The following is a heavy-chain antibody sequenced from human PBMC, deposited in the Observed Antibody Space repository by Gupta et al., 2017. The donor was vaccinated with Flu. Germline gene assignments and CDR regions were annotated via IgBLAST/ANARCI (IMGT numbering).Heavy chain of an antibody. CDR3: ARTTIFGVEGGGMDV. D-gene: IGHD3-3*01. V-gene: IGHV1-2*02. CDR1: GYTFTGSY. J-gene: IGHJ6*02. Sequence: QVQLVQSGAEVKKPGASVKVSCKASGYTFTGSYMHWVRQAPGQGLEWMGWINPNSGGTNYAQKFQGRVTMTRDTSISTAYMELSRLRSDDTAVYYCARTTIFGVEGGGMDVWGQGTTVTVSS. CDR2: INPNSGGT.